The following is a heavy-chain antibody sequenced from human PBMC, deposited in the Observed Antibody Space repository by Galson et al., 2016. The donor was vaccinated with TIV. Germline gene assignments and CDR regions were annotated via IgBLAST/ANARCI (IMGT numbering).Heavy chain of an antibody. D-gene: IGHD5-18*01. CDR2: IIPLFGEA. Sequence: SVKVSCKASGGTFSSFVVTWVRQAPGQGLEWMGGIIPLFGEAHYAQKFQGRVTISADESTSTVYMELRSLRPGDTAVYYCAKCRNTAMDTYYYYGMDVWGQGTTVIVSS. V-gene: IGHV1-69*13. J-gene: IGHJ6*02. CDR1: GGTFSSFV. CDR3: AKCRNTAMDTYYYYGMDV.